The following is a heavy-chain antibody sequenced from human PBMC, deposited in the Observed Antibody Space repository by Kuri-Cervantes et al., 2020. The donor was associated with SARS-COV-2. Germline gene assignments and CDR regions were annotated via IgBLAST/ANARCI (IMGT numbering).Heavy chain of an antibody. J-gene: IGHJ5*02. CDR3: ARQEVVAATNWFDP. D-gene: IGHD2-15*01. CDR1: GYSISSGYY. V-gene: IGHV4-38-2*01. Sequence: SQTLSLTCAVSGYSISSGYYWGWIRQPPGKGLEWIGSIYYSGSTYYNPSLKSRVTISVDTSKNPFSLKLSSVTAADTAVYYCARQEVVAATNWFDPWGQGTLVTVSS. CDR2: IYYSGST.